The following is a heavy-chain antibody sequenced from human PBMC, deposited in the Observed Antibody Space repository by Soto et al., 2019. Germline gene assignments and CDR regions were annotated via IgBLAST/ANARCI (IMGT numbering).Heavy chain of an antibody. CDR1: GFTFSNAW. CDR2: IKSKTDGGTT. V-gene: IGHV3-15*07. J-gene: IGHJ6*02. D-gene: IGHD3-3*01. Sequence: GGSLRLSCAASGFTFSNAWMNWVRQAPGKGLEWVGRIKSKTDGGTTDYAAPVKGRFTISRDDSKNTLYLQMNSLKTEDTAVYYCTTDPRFGVVIFPNYYYGMDVWGQGTTVTVSS. CDR3: TTDPRFGVVIFPNYYYGMDV.